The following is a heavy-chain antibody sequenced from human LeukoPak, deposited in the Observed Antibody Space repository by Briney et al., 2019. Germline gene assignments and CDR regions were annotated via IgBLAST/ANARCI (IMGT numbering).Heavy chain of an antibody. D-gene: IGHD5-24*01. V-gene: IGHV4-4*07. CDR2: IYTSGST. J-gene: IGHJ5*02. CDR1: GGSISSYY. CDR3: ARGLGRDGYNTGYNWFDP. Sequence: SETLSLTCTVSGGSISSYYWSWIRQPAGKGLEWIGRIYTSGSTNYNPSLKSRVTMSVDTSKNQFSLKLSSVTAADTAVYYCARGLGRDGYNTGYNWFDPWGQGTLVTVSS.